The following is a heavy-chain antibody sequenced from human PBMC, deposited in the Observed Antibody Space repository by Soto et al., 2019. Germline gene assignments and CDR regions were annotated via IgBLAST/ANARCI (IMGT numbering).Heavy chain of an antibody. V-gene: IGHV3-64D*06. CDR1: GFPFSNHA. CDR3: VTWGGIEARNLDH. Sequence: SLILSCSASGFPFSNHAMHWVRQAPGKGLEYISAINYNGGTTYYVDSVKGRFTISRDNSKNTLYLQMSSLKVEDSAMYHCVTWGGIEARNLDHWGQGTLVTVSS. J-gene: IGHJ4*02. CDR2: INYNGGTT. D-gene: IGHD6-6*01.